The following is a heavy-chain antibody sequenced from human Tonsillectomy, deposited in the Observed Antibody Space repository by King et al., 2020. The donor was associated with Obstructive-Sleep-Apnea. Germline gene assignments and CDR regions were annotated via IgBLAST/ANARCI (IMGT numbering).Heavy chain of an antibody. Sequence: VQLVESGGGVVQPGGSLRLSCAASGFTFSSYGMHWVRQAPGKGLEWVAFIRDYGSNKYYADSVKGRFTISRDNSKNTLYLQMNSLRAEDTAVYYCAKIELERRRWGSGSPKWGQGTLVTVSS. CDR1: GFTFSSYG. J-gene: IGHJ4*02. CDR2: IRDYGSNK. CDR3: AKIELERRRWGSGSPK. V-gene: IGHV3-30*02. D-gene: IGHD1-1*01.